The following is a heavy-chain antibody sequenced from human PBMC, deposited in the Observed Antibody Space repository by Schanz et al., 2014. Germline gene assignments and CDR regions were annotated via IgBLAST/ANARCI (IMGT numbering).Heavy chain of an antibody. J-gene: IGHJ6*03. CDR3: AREAYGQDGLDTEPHKYTYMDV. CDR1: GFSFSTHW. V-gene: IGHV3-7*01. CDR2: IGDGGADK. Sequence: VQLVESGGGLVQPGGSVRLSCGASGFSFSTHWMAWVRQAPGKGLEWVAKIGDGGADKYYLDSVRGRFTISRDNTNNFRHLEMNNLRAEDTAVCSYAREAYGQDGLDTEPHKYTYMDVWGKGTTVTVSS. D-gene: IGHD1-1*01.